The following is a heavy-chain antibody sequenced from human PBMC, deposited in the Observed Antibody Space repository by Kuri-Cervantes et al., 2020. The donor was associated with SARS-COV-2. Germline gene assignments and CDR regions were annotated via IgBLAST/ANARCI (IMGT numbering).Heavy chain of an antibody. CDR2: INPNSGGT. J-gene: IGHJ6*03. V-gene: IGHV1-2*02. CDR3: ARGPTFPYYYYMDV. CDR1: GYTFTGYY. Sequence: ASVKVSCKASGYTFTGYYMHWVRQAPGQGLEWMGWINPNSGGTNYAQKFQGRVTMTRDTSISTAYMELSSLRSEGTAVYYCARGPTFPYYYYMDVWGKGTTVTVSS.